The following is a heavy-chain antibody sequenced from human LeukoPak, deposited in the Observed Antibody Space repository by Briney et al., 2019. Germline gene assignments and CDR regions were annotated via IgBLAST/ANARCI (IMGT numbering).Heavy chain of an antibody. CDR1: GYTFTGHY. J-gene: IGHJ4*02. Sequence: GASVKVSCKASGYTFTGHYLHWVRQAPGQGLEWMGGIIPIFGTANYAQKFQGRVTITADESTSTAYMELSSLRSEDTAVYYCASSSSTRQIYYFDYWGQGTLVTVSS. D-gene: IGHD2-2*01. CDR2: IIPIFGTA. V-gene: IGHV1-69*13. CDR3: ASSSSTRQIYYFDY.